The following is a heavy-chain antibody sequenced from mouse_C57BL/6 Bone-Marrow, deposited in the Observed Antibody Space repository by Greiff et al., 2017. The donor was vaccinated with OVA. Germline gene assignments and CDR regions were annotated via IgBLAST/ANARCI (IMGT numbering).Heavy chain of an antibody. CDR2: IDPSDSYT. V-gene: IGHV1-69*01. CDR1: GYTFTSYW. D-gene: IGHD1-1*01. J-gene: IGHJ3*01. Sequence: QVQLKQPGAELVMPGASVKLSCKASGYTFTSYWMHWVKQRPGQGLEWIGEIDPSDSYTNYNQKVKGKSTLTVDKSSSTAYMQLSSLTSEDSAVYYCARLHGSAWFAYWGQGTLVTVSA. CDR3: ARLHGSAWFAY.